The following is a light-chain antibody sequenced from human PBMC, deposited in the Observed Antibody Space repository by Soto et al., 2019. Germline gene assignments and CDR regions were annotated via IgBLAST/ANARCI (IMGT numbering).Light chain of an antibody. CDR1: QSISSW. V-gene: IGKV1-5*03. Sequence: DIQMTQSPSTLSASVGDRVTITCRASQSISSWLAWYQQKPGKAPKLMIYKASSLESGVPSRFSGSGSGTEFTLNISSLEPDDFATYYCQQYNSGGFTLVPGTKVDIK. CDR2: KAS. J-gene: IGKJ3*01. CDR3: QQYNSGGFT.